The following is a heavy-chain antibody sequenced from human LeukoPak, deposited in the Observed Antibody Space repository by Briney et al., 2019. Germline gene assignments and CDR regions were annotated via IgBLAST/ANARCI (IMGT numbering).Heavy chain of an antibody. V-gene: IGHV3-7*01. D-gene: IGHD2-2*01. CDR3: ARDKPRYCSSTSCFSYYYYYMDV. Sequence: GGSLRLSCAASGFTFSSYWMSWVRQAPGKGLEWVANIKQDGSEKYYVVSVKGRFTISRDNAKNSLYLQMNSLRAEDTAVYYCARDKPRYCSSTSCFSYYYYYMDVWGKGTTVTVSS. J-gene: IGHJ6*03. CDR2: IKQDGSEK. CDR1: GFTFSSYW.